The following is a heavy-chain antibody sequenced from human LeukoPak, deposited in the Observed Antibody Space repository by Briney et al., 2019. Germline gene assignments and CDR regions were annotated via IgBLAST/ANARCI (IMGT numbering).Heavy chain of an antibody. CDR1: GFTFSDYY. D-gene: IGHD1-26*01. J-gene: IGHJ6*03. Sequence: PGGSLRLSCAASGFTFSDYYMSWIRQAPGKGLEWVSYISSSGSTIYYADSVKGRFTISRDNAKNPLYLQMNSLRAEDTAVYYCAGREYYYYYMDVWGKGTTVTVSS. CDR2: ISSSGSTI. V-gene: IGHV3-11*01. CDR3: AGREYYYYYMDV.